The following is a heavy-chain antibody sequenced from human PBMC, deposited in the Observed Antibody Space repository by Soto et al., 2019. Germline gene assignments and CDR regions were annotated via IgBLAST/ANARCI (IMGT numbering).Heavy chain of an antibody. CDR2: ISYDGSNK. Sequence: GGSLRLSCAASGFTFSSYAMHWVRQAPGKGLEWVAVISYDGSNKYYADSVKGRFTISRDNSKNTLYLQMNSLRAEDTAVYYCARDDSSGGSSSGYYGMDVWGQGTTVTVSS. J-gene: IGHJ6*02. V-gene: IGHV3-30-3*01. D-gene: IGHD6-6*01. CDR3: ARDDSSGGSSSGYYGMDV. CDR1: GFTFSSYA.